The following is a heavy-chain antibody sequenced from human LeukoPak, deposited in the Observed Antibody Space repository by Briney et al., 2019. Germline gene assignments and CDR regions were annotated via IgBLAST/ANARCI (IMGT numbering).Heavy chain of an antibody. J-gene: IGHJ4*02. CDR3: VREVSFARTVNLLTY. CDR1: GGTFSGGTFSGEV. CDR2: ITRMSGTA. V-gene: IGHV1-69*01. Sequence: ASVKVSCKASGGTFSGGTFSGEVISWVRQAPGQGLEWMGGITRMSGTANYAQRFQGRVRITADESTSTVYMEVTSLTSEDTAVYYCVREVSFARTVNLLTYWGQGTLVTVSS. D-gene: IGHD3-10*01.